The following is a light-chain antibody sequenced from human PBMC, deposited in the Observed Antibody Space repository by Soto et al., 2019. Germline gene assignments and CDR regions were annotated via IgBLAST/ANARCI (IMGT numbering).Light chain of an antibody. V-gene: IGLV2-14*01. CDR3: SSYTSTTTPYV. CDR1: SSDVGGSNY. Sequence: QSVLTQPASVSGSPGQSITISCTVTSSDVGGSNYVPWYQQHPGKAPKLMIYEVSDRPSGVSNRFSGSKSGNTASLTISGLQADDEADYYCSSYTSTTTPYVFGTGTKVTVL. CDR2: EVS. J-gene: IGLJ1*01.